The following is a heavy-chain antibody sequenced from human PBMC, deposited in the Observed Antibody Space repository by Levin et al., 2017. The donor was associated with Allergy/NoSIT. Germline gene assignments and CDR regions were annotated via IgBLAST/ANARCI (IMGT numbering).Heavy chain of an antibody. V-gene: IGHV4-4*02. CDR2: IYHSGST. J-gene: IGHJ6*02. CDR1: GGSISNFNW. Sequence: SETLSLTCAVSGGSISNFNWWSWVRQPPGKGLEWIGVIYHSGSTHCNPSLKSRVTISIDKAKNQFSLKLSSVTAADTAVYSWATGDWNYNYAIDVWGQGTTVTVSS. CDR3: ATGDWNYNYAIDV. D-gene: IGHD3/OR15-3a*01.